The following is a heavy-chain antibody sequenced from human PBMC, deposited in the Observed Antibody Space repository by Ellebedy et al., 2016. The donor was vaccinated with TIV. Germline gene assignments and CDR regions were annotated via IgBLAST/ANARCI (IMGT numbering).Heavy chain of an antibody. D-gene: IGHD4-17*01. CDR3: ARDRDYVGYFDY. J-gene: IGHJ4*02. Sequence: GGSLRLSXADSGFTFSTSSLNWVRQAPGKGLEWLSSISSSGYTIYYADSVKGRFTISRDNAKNSLYLQMDSLRAEDTAVYYCARDRDYVGYFDYWGQGTLVIVS. V-gene: IGHV3-21*01. CDR1: GFTFSTSS. CDR2: ISSSGYTI.